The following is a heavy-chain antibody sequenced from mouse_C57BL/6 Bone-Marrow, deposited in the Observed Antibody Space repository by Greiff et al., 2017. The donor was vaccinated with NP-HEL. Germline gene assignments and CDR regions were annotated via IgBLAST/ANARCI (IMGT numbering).Heavy chain of an antibody. CDR3: TRDQGARGYWYFDV. CDR2: ISSGGDYI. V-gene: IGHV5-9-1*02. CDR1: GFTFSSYA. D-gene: IGHD3-2*02. J-gene: IGHJ1*03. Sequence: EVKVEESGEGLVKPGGSLKLSCAASGFTFSSYAMSWVRQTPEKRLEWVAYISSGGDYIYYADTVKGRFTISRDNARNTLYLQMSSLKSEDTAMYYCTRDQGARGYWYFDVWGTGTTVTVSS.